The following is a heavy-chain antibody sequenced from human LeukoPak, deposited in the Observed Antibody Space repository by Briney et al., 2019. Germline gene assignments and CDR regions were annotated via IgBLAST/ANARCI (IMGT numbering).Heavy chain of an antibody. V-gene: IGHV3-11*05. CDR1: GFTFSDYY. Sequence: GGSLRLSCAASGFTFSDYYMSWIRQDPGKGLEWVSYISTGSSSTKYADSVRGRFTISRDNAKNSLFLQMNSLRAEDTAVYYCARDFIHRSGEADYWGQGTLVTVSS. J-gene: IGHJ4*02. CDR3: ARDFIHRSGEADY. CDR2: ISTGSSST. D-gene: IGHD3-22*01.